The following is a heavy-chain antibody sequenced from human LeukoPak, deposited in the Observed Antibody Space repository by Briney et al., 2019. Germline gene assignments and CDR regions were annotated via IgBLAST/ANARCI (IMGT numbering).Heavy chain of an antibody. CDR1: GYTFTSYG. J-gene: IGHJ3*02. V-gene: IGHV1-18*01. Sequence: GASVKVSCKASGYTFTSYGISWVRQAPGQGLEWKGWISAYNGNTNYAQKLQGRVTMTTDTSTSTAYMELRSLRSDDTAVYYCARGLQENLPWLQAFSAFDIWGQGTMVTVSS. CDR3: ARGLQENLPWLQAFSAFDI. D-gene: IGHD6-19*01. CDR2: ISAYNGNT.